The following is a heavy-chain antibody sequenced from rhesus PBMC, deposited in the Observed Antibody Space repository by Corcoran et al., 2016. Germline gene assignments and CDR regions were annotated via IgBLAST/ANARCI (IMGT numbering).Heavy chain of an antibody. CDR2: INSGGGST. Sequence: EVQLVASGGGLAKPGGSLRLSCAASGFTFSSYWMNWFRQAPGKGLERVAAINSGGGSTYYAESVKGRFTSSRDNSKNTLSLQMNSLRAEDTAVYYCAKEWGYSGSDYWGQGVLVTVSS. V-gene: IGHV3S25*01. J-gene: IGHJ4*01. CDR1: GFTFSSYW. D-gene: IGHD6-25*01. CDR3: AKEWGYSGSDY.